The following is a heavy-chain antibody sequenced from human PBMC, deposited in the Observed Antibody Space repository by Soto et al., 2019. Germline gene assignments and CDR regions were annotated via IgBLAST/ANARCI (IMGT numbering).Heavy chain of an antibody. CDR3: ARAAPRNYYYYYMDV. V-gene: IGHV3-48*01. CDR2: ISSSSSTI. D-gene: IGHD6-25*01. CDR1: GFTFSGYS. J-gene: IGHJ6*03. Sequence: EVQLVASGGGLVQPGGSLRLSCAASGFTFSGYSMNWVRQAPGKGLEWVSYISSSSSTIFYADSVKGRFTISRDNAKNSLYLQMNSLRAEDTAVYYCARAAPRNYYYYYMDVWGKGTTVTVSS.